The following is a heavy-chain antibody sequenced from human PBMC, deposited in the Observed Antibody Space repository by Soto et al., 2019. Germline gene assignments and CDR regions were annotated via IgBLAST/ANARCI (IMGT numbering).Heavy chain of an antibody. V-gene: IGHV3-74*01. D-gene: IGHD3-10*01. J-gene: IGHJ4*02. Sequence: VQLVESGGGLVQPGGSLRLSCAASGFTFSSYWMHWVRQVPGKGLLWVSRIDEYGSTINYADSVRGRLTISRDNDRNTLYLEMNSLRAEDTALYYCTRDIGGKGAYWGPGTLVTVSS. CDR1: GFTFSSYW. CDR3: TRDIGGKGAY. CDR2: IDEYGSTI.